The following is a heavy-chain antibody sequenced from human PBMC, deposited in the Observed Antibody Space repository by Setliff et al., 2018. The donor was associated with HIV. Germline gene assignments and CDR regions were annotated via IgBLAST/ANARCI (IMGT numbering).Heavy chain of an antibody. V-gene: IGHV1-46*01. CDR2: INPGGDYR. CDR3: AREAPDDYFDH. CDR1: GYTFSNYY. Sequence: ASVKVSCKASGYTFSNYYVHWVRQAPGQGLEWMGMINPGGDYRSYTQKFQGRINLATASSTSAVYMELSSLRYEDTAVYYCAREAPDDYFDHWGPGTLVTVSS. J-gene: IGHJ4*02.